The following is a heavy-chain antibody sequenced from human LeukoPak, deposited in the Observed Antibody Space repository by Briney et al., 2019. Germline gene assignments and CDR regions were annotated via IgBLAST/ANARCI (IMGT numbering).Heavy chain of an antibody. CDR3: ARDGYSSSWYPGWFDP. CDR2: IIGSGVTT. D-gene: IGHD6-13*01. V-gene: IGHV3-23*01. Sequence: PGGSLRLSCAASGFSFSSYAMSWVRQAPGKGLEWVSAIIGSGVTTYSADSVKGRFTISKDNSKNTLYLQMNSLSDEDTAVYYCARDGYSSSWYPGWFDPWGQGTLVTVSS. CDR1: GFSFSSYA. J-gene: IGHJ5*02.